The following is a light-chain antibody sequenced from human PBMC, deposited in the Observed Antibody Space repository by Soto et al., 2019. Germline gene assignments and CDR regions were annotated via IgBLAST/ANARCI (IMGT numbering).Light chain of an antibody. CDR1: QSVSSY. Sequence: EIVLTQSPATLSLSPGERATLSCRASQSVSSYLAWYQQKPGQAPRLLIYDASNRATGIPARFSGSGSGTDFTLTISSLEPEDFAVYYCQQRSNWPPSIGFGQGTRLE. CDR3: QQRSNWPPSIG. V-gene: IGKV3-11*01. CDR2: DAS. J-gene: IGKJ5*01.